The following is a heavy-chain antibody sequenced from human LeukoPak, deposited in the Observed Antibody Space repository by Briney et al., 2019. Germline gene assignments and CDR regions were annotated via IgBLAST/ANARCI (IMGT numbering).Heavy chain of an antibody. CDR2: MNPNSGNT. D-gene: IGHD6-13*01. CDR3: ARTLTAVSYRDDAFDI. Sequence: VASVKVSCKASGYTFTSYYINWVRQATGQGLEWMGWMNPNSGNTGYAQKFQGRVTMTRNTSISTAYMELSSLRAEDTAVYYCARTLTAVSYRDDAFDIWGQGTMVTVSS. CDR1: GYTFTSYY. V-gene: IGHV1-8*01. J-gene: IGHJ3*02.